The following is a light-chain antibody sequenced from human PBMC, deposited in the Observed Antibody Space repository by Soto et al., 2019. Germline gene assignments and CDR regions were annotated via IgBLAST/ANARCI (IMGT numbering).Light chain of an antibody. Sequence: EIVLTQSPATLSLSPGERATLSRRASQSVSSYLSWYQQKPGQAPRLLIYDASYRATGIPARFSGSASGTDFTLTISSLEPEDFAVYYCQHRTPGMYTFGQGTKLEIK. J-gene: IGKJ2*01. CDR1: QSVSSY. CDR3: QHRTPGMYT. CDR2: DAS. V-gene: IGKV3-11*01.